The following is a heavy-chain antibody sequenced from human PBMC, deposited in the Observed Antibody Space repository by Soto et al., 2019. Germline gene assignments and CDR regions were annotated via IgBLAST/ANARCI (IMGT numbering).Heavy chain of an antibody. V-gene: IGHV4-59*08. CDR1: GGSISSYY. CDR3: ARHFPHINKEVAGMPIDY. J-gene: IGHJ4*02. CDR2: IYYSGST. Sequence: QVQLQESGPGLVKPSETLSLTCTVSGGSISSYYWSWIRQPPGKGLEWIGYIYYSGSTNYNPSLKSRVTKSVDTDKIQLALKLSTVTAADTAVYYCARHFPHINKEVAGMPIDYTGQGTLVTVSS. D-gene: IGHD6-19*01.